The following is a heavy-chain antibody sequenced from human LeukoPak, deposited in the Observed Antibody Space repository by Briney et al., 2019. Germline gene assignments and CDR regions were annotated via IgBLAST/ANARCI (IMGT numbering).Heavy chain of an antibody. J-gene: IGHJ4*02. Sequence: GGSLRPSCAASGFPFSSYAMHWGRQAPGKGLEWVALISYNGGNKYYADSVKGRFTISRDNSKNTLHLQMNSLRPEDTAVYYCAKEGSGEFHFDSWGQGTLVAVSS. CDR2: ISYNGGNK. V-gene: IGHV3-30*18. CDR1: GFPFSSYA. CDR3: AKEGSGEFHFDS. D-gene: IGHD3-10*01.